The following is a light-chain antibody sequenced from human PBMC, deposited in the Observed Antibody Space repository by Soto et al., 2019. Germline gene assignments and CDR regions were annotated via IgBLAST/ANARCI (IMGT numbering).Light chain of an antibody. CDR1: QGISSY. J-gene: IGKJ4*01. V-gene: IGKV1-9*01. CDR3: QQLDSYPLT. CDR2: AAP. Sequence: DIQLTQSPSFLSASVGDRVTITCRASQGISSYLAWYQQKAGKAPKLLIYAAPTLQSGVPSRFSASGSGTGFTLTISSLQPEDSATYYCQQLDSYPLTFGGGTRVEIK.